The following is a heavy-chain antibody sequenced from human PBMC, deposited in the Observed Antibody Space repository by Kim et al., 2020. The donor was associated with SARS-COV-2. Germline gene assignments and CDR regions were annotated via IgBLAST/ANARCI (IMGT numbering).Heavy chain of an antibody. CDR2: VSGSGGS. CDR3: AKEGGGSWYYCDL. CDR1: GFTFSTYA. D-gene: IGHD6-13*01. J-gene: IGHJ4*02. Sequence: GGSLRLSCAASGFTFSTYAMTWVRQAPGKGLEWVSTVSGSGGSYYADSVKGRFTSSRDNSKDTLYLQMNSLRDEDTAAYYCAKEGGGSWYYCDLWGQGTLVTVSS. V-gene: IGHV3-23*01.